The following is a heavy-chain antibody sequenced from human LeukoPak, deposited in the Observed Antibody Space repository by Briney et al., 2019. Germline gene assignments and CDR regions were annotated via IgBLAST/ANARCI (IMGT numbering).Heavy chain of an antibody. Sequence: SETLSLTCTVSGGSISSYYWSWIRQPPGKGLEWIGYIYYSGSTNYNPSLKSRVTISVDTSKNQFSLRLSSVTAADTAVYYCAREGYYGDYPWFDPWGQGTLVTVSS. D-gene: IGHD4-17*01. CDR2: IYYSGST. CDR3: AREGYYGDYPWFDP. CDR1: GGSISSYY. V-gene: IGHV4-59*01. J-gene: IGHJ5*02.